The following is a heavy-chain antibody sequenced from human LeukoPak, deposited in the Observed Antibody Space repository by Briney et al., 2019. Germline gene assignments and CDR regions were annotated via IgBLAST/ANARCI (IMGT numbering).Heavy chain of an antibody. Sequence: SETLSLTCTVSGYSISNGYYWDWIRQPPGRGLEWIGNIYRSGSTSYNPSLKSRVTISVDTSKNQFSLKVNSVTATDTAVYYCARRHSSGWFYYWGQGTLVTVSS. CDR1: GYSISNGYY. CDR2: IYRSGST. J-gene: IGHJ4*02. V-gene: IGHV4-38-2*02. CDR3: ARRHSSGWFYY. D-gene: IGHD6-19*01.